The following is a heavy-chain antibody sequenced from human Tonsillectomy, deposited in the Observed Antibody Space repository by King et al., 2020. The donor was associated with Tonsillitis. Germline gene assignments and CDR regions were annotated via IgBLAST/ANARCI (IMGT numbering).Heavy chain of an antibody. CDR3: ARVKDTAMVVDY. CDR2: IIPILGIV. D-gene: IGHD5-18*01. J-gene: IGHJ4*02. Sequence: QLVQSGAEVKKPGSSVKVSCKASGGTFSNYFINWVRQAPGQGLEWMGRIIPILGIVNYAQKFQGRVTITADKSTSTAYMGLSSLRSEDTAVYYCARVKDTAMVVDYWGQGTLVTVSS. V-gene: IGHV1-69*04. CDR1: GGTFSNYF.